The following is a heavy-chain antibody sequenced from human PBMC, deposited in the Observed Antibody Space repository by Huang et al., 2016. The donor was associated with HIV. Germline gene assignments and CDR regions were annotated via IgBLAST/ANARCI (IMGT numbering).Heavy chain of an antibody. D-gene: IGHD6-19*01. Sequence: QVQLVQSGAEVKKPGASVKVSCKASGYTFTSYDINWVRQATGQGREWMGWMNPNSGNTGYAQKFQGRGTMTRNTSISTAYMELSSRRSADTAVYYCARALAGGWYFDYWGQGTLVTVSS. CDR2: MNPNSGNT. V-gene: IGHV1-8*01. J-gene: IGHJ4*02. CDR1: GYTFTSYD. CDR3: ARALAGGWYFDY.